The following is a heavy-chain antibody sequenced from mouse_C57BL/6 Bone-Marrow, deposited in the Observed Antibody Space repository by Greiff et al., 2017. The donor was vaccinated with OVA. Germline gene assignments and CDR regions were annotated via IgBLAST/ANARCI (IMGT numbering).Heavy chain of an antibody. CDR3: ASSPYYAWCAY. D-gene: IGHD2-10*01. V-gene: IGHV5-6*02. CDR2: ISSGGSYT. J-gene: IGHJ3*01. CDR1: GFTFSSYG. Sequence: EVKVEESGGDLVKPGGSLKLSCAASGFTFSSYGMSWVRQTPDKRLEWVATISSGGSYTYYPDSVKGRSTISRDNAKTSRSLHMSSLKSEDAAMYDCASSPYYAWCAYWGQGTLVTVSA.